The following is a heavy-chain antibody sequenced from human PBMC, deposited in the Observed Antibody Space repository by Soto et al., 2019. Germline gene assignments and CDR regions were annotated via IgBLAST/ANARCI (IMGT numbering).Heavy chain of an antibody. V-gene: IGHV3-23*01. J-gene: IGHJ5*02. CDR2: ISGSGGST. CDR3: AKGPHGLIAARLSWFDP. D-gene: IGHD6-6*01. Sequence: GGSLRLSCAASGFTFSSYAMSWVRQAPGKGLEWVSAISGSGGSTYYADSVKGRFTISRDNSKNTLYLQMNSLRAKDTAVYYCAKGPHGLIAARLSWFDPWGQGTLVTVSS. CDR1: GFTFSSYA.